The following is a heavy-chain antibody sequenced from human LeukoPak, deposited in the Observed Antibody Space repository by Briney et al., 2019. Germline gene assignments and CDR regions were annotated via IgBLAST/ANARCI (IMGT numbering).Heavy chain of an antibody. CDR1: GGTFSSYA. J-gene: IGHJ4*02. CDR2: VTPVFGTP. Sequence: ASVKVSCNASGGTFSSYAISWVRQAPGQGLQWMGGVTPVFGTPNYAQEFQGRVTLTADDSTNTAYMELNSLRSDDTAVYYCARGSASNWPVDIWGQGALVIVSS. D-gene: IGHD6-13*01. V-gene: IGHV1-69*13. CDR3: ARGSASNWPVDI.